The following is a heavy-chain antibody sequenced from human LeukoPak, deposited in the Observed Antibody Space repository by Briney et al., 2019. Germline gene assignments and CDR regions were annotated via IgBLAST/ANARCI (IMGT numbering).Heavy chain of an antibody. CDR2: ISGNNDNP. CDR3: ARDGTSTDDY. Sequence: ASVKVSCKASGYTFSNFGINWVRQAPGQGLEWMGWISGNNDNPNYGQKFQGRFTVTTDSSTSTAYMELRNLRFDDTAGYYCARDGTSTDDYWGQGTLVTGSS. D-gene: IGHD2-2*01. CDR1: GYTFSNFG. V-gene: IGHV1-18*01. J-gene: IGHJ4*02.